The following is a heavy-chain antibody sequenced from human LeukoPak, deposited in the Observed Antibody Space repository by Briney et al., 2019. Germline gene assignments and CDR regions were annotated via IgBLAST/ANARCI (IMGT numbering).Heavy chain of an antibody. Sequence: SQTLSLTSTVSGGSISSAGYYWSWIRQHPGKGLEWIGYIFYSGSTYYNPSLKSRVTISVDTSKNQHSLELSAVSAADTAVYYCARAARYCSSTTCYSPFDPWGQGTLVTVSS. J-gene: IGHJ5*02. D-gene: IGHD2-2*01. V-gene: IGHV4-31*03. CDR2: IFYSGST. CDR1: GGSISSAGYY. CDR3: ARAARYCSSTTCYSPFDP.